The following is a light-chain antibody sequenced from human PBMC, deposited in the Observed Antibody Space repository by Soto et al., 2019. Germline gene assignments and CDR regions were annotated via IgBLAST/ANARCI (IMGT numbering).Light chain of an antibody. V-gene: IGKV3-20*01. CDR2: DIS. J-gene: IGKJ5*01. CDR1: QSISGTY. CDR3: QQYGTSPQT. Sequence: IVLTQSPGTLSLSPGERATFSCRASQSISGTYLAWYQQRPGQAPRLLIYDISNRATGIPDRFSGSGSGADFTLTISRLEPEDVAVYYCQQYGTSPQTFGQGIRLEIK.